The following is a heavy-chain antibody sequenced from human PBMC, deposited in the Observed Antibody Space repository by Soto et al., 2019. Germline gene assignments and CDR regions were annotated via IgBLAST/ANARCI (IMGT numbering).Heavy chain of an antibody. CDR1: GGTFSSYA. D-gene: IGHD5-12*01. CDR3: AREGYNNNWFDP. J-gene: IGHJ5*02. Sequence: SVKVSCKASGGTFSSYAISWVRQAPGQGLEWMGGIIPIFGTANYAQKFQGRVTITADKSTSTAYMELSSLRAEDTAVYYCAREGYNNNWFDPWGQGTLVTVSS. CDR2: IIPIFGTA. V-gene: IGHV1-69*06.